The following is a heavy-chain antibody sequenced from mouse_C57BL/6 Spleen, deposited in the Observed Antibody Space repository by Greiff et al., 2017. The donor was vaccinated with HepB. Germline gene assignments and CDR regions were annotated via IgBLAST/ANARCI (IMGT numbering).Heavy chain of an antibody. J-gene: IGHJ1*03. CDR1: GFTFSDYY. D-gene: IGHD2-1*01. CDR2: ISNGGGST. CDR3: ARSLRYFDV. V-gene: IGHV5-12*01. Sequence: EVQVVESGGGLVQPGGSLKLSCAASGFTFSDYYMYWVRQTPEKRLEWVAYISNGGGSTYYPDTVKGRFTISRDNAKNTLYLQMSRLKSEDTAMYYCARSLRYFDVWGTGTTVTVSS.